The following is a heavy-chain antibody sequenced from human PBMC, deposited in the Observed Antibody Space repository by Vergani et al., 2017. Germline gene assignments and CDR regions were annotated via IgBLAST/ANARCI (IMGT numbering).Heavy chain of an antibody. CDR3: ARYGDWSFDL. D-gene: IGHD3-10*01. CDR2: IYHSGST. V-gene: IGHV4-61*02. CDR1: SDSTSGGRYY. Sequence: QVQLQESGPGLVKPSQTLSLTCTVSSDSTSGGRYYWSWIRQPAGKGLEWIGNIYHSGSTYYNPSLKSRVTISRDTSKNQFSLKLSSVTATDTAVYYCARYGDWSFDLWGRGTLVTVSS. J-gene: IGHJ2*01.